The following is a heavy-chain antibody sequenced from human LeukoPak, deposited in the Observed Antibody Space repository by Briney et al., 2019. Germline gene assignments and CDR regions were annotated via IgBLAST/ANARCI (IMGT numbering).Heavy chain of an antibody. Sequence: PGGSLRLSCAASGFTFSRNWMHWVRQAPGKGLVWVSRINGDGSSTNYADSVKGRFTISRDNAKNTLSLQMNSLRAEDTAVYYCVRTIGTTVFDYWGQGNLGTVSS. CDR2: INGDGSST. CDR1: GFTFSRNW. V-gene: IGHV3-74*01. CDR3: VRTIGTTVFDY. J-gene: IGHJ4*02. D-gene: IGHD1-1*01.